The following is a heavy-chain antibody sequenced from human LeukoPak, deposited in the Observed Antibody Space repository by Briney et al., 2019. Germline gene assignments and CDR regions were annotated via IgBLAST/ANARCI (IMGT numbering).Heavy chain of an antibody. CDR1: GFTFSSYG. J-gene: IGHJ1*01. CDR3: AKDRGPIVVVPAAILQH. Sequence: GGSLRLSCAASGFTFSSYGMHWVHQAPGKGLEWVAFIRYDGSNKYYADSVKGRFTISRDNSKNTLYLQMNSLRAEDTAVYYCAKDRGPIVVVPAAILQHWGQGTLVTVSS. D-gene: IGHD2-2*01. V-gene: IGHV3-30*02. CDR2: IRYDGSNK.